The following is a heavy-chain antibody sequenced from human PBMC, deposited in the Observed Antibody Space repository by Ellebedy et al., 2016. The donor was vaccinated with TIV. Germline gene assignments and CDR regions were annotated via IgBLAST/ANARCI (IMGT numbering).Heavy chain of an antibody. CDR1: GYTFTKYN. Sequence: AASVKVSCKASGYTFTKYNINWARQSTGQGLEWMGWVNPNSGDTDYAHKFRDRVTMTRDPSTNTAYRVLSSLRSEDTAVYYCAREDAFDIWGQGTMVTVSS. CDR3: AREDAFDI. CDR2: VNPNSGDT. J-gene: IGHJ3*02. V-gene: IGHV1-8*01.